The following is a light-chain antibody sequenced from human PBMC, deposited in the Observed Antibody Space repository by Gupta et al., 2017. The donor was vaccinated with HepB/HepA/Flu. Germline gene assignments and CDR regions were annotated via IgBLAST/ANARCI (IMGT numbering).Light chain of an antibody. J-gene: IGLJ1*01. CDR1: SSDVGGYNY. Sequence: QSALTQPASVSGSPGQSITISCTGTSSDVGGYNYVSWYQQHPGRAPKVMIYDVSKRPSGVSNRFSGSKSGTTASLTISGLQAEDEADYYCSSYTSSITLVFGTGTKVTVL. CDR2: DVS. V-gene: IGLV2-14*03. CDR3: SSYTSSITLV.